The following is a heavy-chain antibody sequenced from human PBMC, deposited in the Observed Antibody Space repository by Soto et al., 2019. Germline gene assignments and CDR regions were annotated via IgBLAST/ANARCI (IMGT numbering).Heavy chain of an antibody. Sequence: QVQLQESGPGLVKPSGTLSLTCVVCSRSISSNWWSWVRQPPGKGLEWIGEVNHDGRTNTNPSLESRVTMSVDKSRNQFSLNLNSVTAADTAVYYCAGSTSYRLDYWGQGTLVTVSS. D-gene: IGHD3-16*02. CDR2: VNHDGRT. CDR1: SRSISSNW. V-gene: IGHV4-4*02. J-gene: IGHJ4*02. CDR3: AGSTSYRLDY.